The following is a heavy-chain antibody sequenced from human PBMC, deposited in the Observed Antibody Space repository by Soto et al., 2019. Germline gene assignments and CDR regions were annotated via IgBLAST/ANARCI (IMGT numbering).Heavy chain of an antibody. CDR3: ARDLETTVTSWAFDI. J-gene: IGHJ3*02. CDR1: GFTFSSYA. CDR2: ISYDGSNK. D-gene: IGHD4-17*01. Sequence: QVQLVESGGGVVQPGRSLRLSCAASGFTFSSYAMHWVRQAPGKGLEWVAVISYDGSNKYYADSVKGRFTISRDNSKNTLYLQMNSLRAEDTAVYYCARDLETTVTSWAFDIWGQGTMVTVSS. V-gene: IGHV3-30-3*01.